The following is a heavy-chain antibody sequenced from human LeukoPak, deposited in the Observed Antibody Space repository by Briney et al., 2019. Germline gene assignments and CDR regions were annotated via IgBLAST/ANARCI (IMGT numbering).Heavy chain of an antibody. D-gene: IGHD3-3*01. CDR1: GGSFSGYY. V-gene: IGHV4-34*01. CDR3: ARGALRNDFWSGRTSALFDY. CDR2: INHSGST. J-gene: IGHJ4*02. Sequence: SETLSLTCAVYGGSFSGYYWSWIRQPPGKGLEWIGEINHSGSTNYNPSLKSRVTISVDTSKNQFSLKLSSVTAADTAVYYCARGALRNDFWSGRTSALFDYWGQGTLVTVSS.